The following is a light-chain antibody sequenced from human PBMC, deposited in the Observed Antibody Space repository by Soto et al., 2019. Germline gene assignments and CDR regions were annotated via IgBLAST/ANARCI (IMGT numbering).Light chain of an antibody. V-gene: IGKV3-15*01. Sequence: EVVMTQSPDTLSVSPGEGATLSCRVSQSIRGNLAWYQQRPGQAPRLLMYGASTRADGIPARFTGSGSGTEFTLTISSLQSEDFAVYYCQQYHIWPPWTSGQGTKVDIK. CDR3: QQYHIWPPWT. CDR2: GAS. J-gene: IGKJ1*01. CDR1: QSIRGN.